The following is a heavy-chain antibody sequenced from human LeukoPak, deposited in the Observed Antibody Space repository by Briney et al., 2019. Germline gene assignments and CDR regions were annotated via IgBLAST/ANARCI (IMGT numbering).Heavy chain of an antibody. CDR2: ISGSGGST. V-gene: IGHV3-23*01. D-gene: IGHD6-19*01. J-gene: IGHJ5*02. CDR3: AVQWLGCWFAP. Sequence: GGSLRLSCAASGFTFSSYAMSWVRQAPGKGLEWVSAISGSGGSTYYADSVKGRFTISRDNSKNTLYLQMNSLRAEDTAVYYCAVQWLGCWFAPWGQGTLVTVSS. CDR1: GFTFSSYA.